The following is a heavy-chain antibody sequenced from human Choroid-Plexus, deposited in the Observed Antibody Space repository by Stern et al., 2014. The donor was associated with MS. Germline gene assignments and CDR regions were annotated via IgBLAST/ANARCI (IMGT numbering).Heavy chain of an antibody. V-gene: IGHV3-30*18. J-gene: IGHJ4*02. CDR1: GFSFSSFG. CDR3: AKDRQYLTFFFDF. CDR2: ISYDGSK. Sequence: VQLVESGGGVVQPGRPLRLSCAASGFSFSSFGMHWVRQAPGTGLEWVALISYDGSKDYADSVKGRFAISRDNSKNTLYLQMNSLRAEDTAVYYCAKDRQYLTFFFDFWGQGSLGTVSS. D-gene: IGHD2/OR15-2a*01.